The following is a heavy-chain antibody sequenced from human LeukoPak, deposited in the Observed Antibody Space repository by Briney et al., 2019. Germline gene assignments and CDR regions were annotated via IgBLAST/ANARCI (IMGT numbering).Heavy chain of an antibody. CDR3: AREGSLDCFDY. Sequence: PGGSLRLSCAASGFTLSSYEMNWVRQAPGKGLEWVSYISSSGSTTYYADSVKGRFTISRDNAKNSLYLQMNSLGAEDTAVYYCAREGSLDCFDYWGRGTLVTVSS. J-gene: IGHJ4*02. V-gene: IGHV3-48*03. CDR2: ISSSGSTT. CDR1: GFTLSSYE.